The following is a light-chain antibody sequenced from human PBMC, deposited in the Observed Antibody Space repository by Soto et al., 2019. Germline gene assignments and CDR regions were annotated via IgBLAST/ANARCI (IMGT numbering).Light chain of an antibody. CDR3: QQRSSWPIT. V-gene: IGKV3-11*01. Sequence: IVLTQSPVSLSLSPGERATLSCRASQTVDSYLVWYQQKPGQAPRLLIFGASNRATGIPARFSGSGSGTDFTLTINSLEPEDFALYYCQQRSSWPITFGQGTRLEIK. J-gene: IGKJ5*01. CDR1: QTVDSY. CDR2: GAS.